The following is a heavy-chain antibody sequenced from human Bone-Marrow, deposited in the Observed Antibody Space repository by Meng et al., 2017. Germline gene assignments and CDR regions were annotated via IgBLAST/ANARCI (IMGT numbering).Heavy chain of an antibody. D-gene: IGHD2-2*01. CDR2: IWYDGSKK. Sequence: QVQLVESGGGVVQPGRSLRRSCEASGFTFSSYGMQWVRQAPGKGLEWVAVIWYDGSKKYYADSVKGRFTISRDDSKNTLYLQMDGLRTEDTAVYYCATSERATLLFDYWGPGTLVTVSS. J-gene: IGHJ4*02. V-gene: IGHV3-33*01. CDR3: ATSERATLLFDY. CDR1: GFTFSSYG.